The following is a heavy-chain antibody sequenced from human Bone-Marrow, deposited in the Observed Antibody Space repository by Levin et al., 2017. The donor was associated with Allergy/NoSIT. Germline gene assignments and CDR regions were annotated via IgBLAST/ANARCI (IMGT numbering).Heavy chain of an antibody. CDR2: INLNDGGT. CDR3: ARDFNWSTDY. J-gene: IGHJ4*02. CDR1: GYTFTSHH. V-gene: IGHV1-46*01. D-gene: IGHD1-1*01. Sequence: ASVKVSCKASGYTFTSHHMQWVRQAPGQGLEWMGIINLNDGGTTYAQKFQGRVTMTRDSSTTIVYMELSSLRSEDTAVYYCARDFNWSTDYWGQGTLVTDSS.